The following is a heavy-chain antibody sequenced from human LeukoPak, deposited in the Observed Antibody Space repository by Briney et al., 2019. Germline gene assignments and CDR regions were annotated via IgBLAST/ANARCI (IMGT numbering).Heavy chain of an antibody. J-gene: IGHJ4*02. V-gene: IGHV4-38-2*02. CDR3: ARDRDSSSWFDY. CDR1: GYPISSGYY. CDR2: IYHSGST. D-gene: IGHD6-13*01. Sequence: SETLSLTCTVSGYPISSGYYWGWIRQPPGKGLEWIGSIYHSGSTYYNPSLKSRVTISVDTSKNQFSLKLSSVTAADTAVYYCARDRDSSSWFDYWGQGTLVTVSS.